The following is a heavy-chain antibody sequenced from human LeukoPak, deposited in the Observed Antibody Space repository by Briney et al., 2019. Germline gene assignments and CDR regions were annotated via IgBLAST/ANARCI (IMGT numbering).Heavy chain of an antibody. D-gene: IGHD6-13*01. V-gene: IGHV5-51*01. J-gene: IGHJ4*02. CDR3: ARHPSSSWTVGDY. CDR1: GYSFTSYW. Sequence: GESLKISCKGSGYSFTSYWIGWVRQLPGKGLEWMGIIYPGDSDTRYSPSFQGQVTISADKSISTAYLQWSSLKASDTAMYYCARHPSSSWTVGDYWGQGTLVTVSS. CDR2: IYPGDSDT.